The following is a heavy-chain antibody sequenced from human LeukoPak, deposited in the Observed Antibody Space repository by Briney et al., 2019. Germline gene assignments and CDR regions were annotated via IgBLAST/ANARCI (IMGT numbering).Heavy chain of an antibody. CDR1: GGSFSGYY. J-gene: IGHJ4*02. Sequence: SETLSLTCAVYGGSFSGYYWSWIRQPPGKGLEWIGEINHSGSTNYNPSLKSRVTISVDTSKNQFSLKLSSVTAADTAVYYCARVGTSSNHYYDSSGYYYAWGRGTLVTVSS. V-gene: IGHV4-34*01. D-gene: IGHD3-22*01. CDR3: ARVGTSSNHYYDSSGYYYA. CDR2: INHSGST.